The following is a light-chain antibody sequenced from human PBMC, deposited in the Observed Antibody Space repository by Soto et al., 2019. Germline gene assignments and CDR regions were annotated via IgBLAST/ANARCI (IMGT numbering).Light chain of an antibody. Sequence: EIVMTQSPATLSFSPGERATLSCRASQSVSSYLAWYQQKPGQAPRLLIYDASNRATGIPARFSGSGSGTDFTLTISSLEPEDFAVYYCQQRSNWPPITLGQGTRLEIK. CDR1: QSVSSY. J-gene: IGKJ5*01. CDR2: DAS. V-gene: IGKV3-11*01. CDR3: QQRSNWPPIT.